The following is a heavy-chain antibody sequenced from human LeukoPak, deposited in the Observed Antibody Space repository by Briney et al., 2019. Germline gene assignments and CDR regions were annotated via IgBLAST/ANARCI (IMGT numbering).Heavy chain of an antibody. CDR3: ARDRDTAMVQYYFDY. J-gene: IGHJ4*02. CDR1: GHTFTGYY. D-gene: IGHD5-18*01. Sequence: ASVKVSCKASGHTFTGYYMHWVRQAPGQGLEWMGWINPNSGGTNYAHKFQGWVTMTRDTSISTAYMELSRLRSDDTAVYYCARDRDTAMVQYYFDYWGQGTLVTVSS. CDR2: INPNSGGT. V-gene: IGHV1-2*04.